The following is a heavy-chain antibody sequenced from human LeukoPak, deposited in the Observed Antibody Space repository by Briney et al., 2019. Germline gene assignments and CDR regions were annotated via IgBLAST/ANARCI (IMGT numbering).Heavy chain of an antibody. CDR1: GGSISSYY. D-gene: IGHD3-9*01. J-gene: IGHJ3*02. CDR2: IYYSGST. CDR3: ARAQWVLRYFDWLYPGDAFDI. V-gene: IGHV4-59*01. Sequence: SETLSLTCTVSGGSISSYYWSWIRQPPGKGLEWIGYIYYSGSTNYNPSLKSRVTISVDTSKNQFSLKLSSVTAADTAVYYCARAQWVLRYFDWLYPGDAFDIWGQGTMVTVSS.